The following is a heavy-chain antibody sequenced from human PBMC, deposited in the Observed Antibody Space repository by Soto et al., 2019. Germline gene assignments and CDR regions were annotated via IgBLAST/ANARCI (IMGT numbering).Heavy chain of an antibody. CDR2: MNPNSGNT. J-gene: IGHJ3*02. Sequence: QVQLVQSGAEVKKPGASVKVSCKASGYTFTSYDINWVRQATGQGLEWMGWMNPNSGNTGYAQKFQGRVTMTMNTSISTAYMELSSLRSEDTAVYYCASPARTYDFWSGYSFDIWGQGTMVTVSS. D-gene: IGHD3-3*01. CDR1: GYTFTSYD. CDR3: ASPARTYDFWSGYSFDI. V-gene: IGHV1-8*01.